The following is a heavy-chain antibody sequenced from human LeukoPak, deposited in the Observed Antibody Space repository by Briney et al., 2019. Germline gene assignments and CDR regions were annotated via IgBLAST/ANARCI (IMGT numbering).Heavy chain of an antibody. Sequence: ASVKVSCKASGYTFTSYYMHWVRQAPGQGLEWMGIINPSGGSTSYAQKFQGRVTMTRDTSTSTVYMELSSLRSEDTAVYYCARGSVTRNYDFWSGYYLNWFDPWGQGTLVTVSS. CDR3: ARGSVTRNYDFWSGYYLNWFDP. D-gene: IGHD3-3*01. CDR1: GYTFTSYY. CDR2: INPSGGST. V-gene: IGHV1-46*01. J-gene: IGHJ5*02.